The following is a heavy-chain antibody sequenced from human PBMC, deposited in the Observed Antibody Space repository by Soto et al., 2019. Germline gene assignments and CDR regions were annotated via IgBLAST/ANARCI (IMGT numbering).Heavy chain of an antibody. CDR1: GDSVSSNSAA. CDR2: TYYRSKWYN. Sequence: SQTLSLTCAISGDSVSSNSAAWNWIRQSPSRGLEWLGRTYYRSKWYNDYAVSVKSRITINPDTSKNQFSLQLNSVTPEDTAVYYCARHSGSYLYYYYYGMDVWGQGTTVTVSS. V-gene: IGHV6-1*01. J-gene: IGHJ6*02. D-gene: IGHD1-26*01. CDR3: ARHSGSYLYYYYYGMDV.